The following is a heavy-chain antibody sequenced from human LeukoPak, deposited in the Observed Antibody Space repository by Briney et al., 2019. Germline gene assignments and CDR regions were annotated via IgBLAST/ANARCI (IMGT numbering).Heavy chain of an antibody. Sequence: GGSLRLSCAASGFTFSSYAMHWVRQAPGKGLEWVAVISYDGSNKYYADSVKGRFTISRDNSKNTLYLQMNSLRAEDTAVYYCARPQGGYFSGSYHDYWGQGTLVTVSS. CDR2: ISYDGSNK. CDR3: ARPQGGYFSGSYHDY. J-gene: IGHJ4*02. CDR1: GFTFSSYA. D-gene: IGHD1-26*01. V-gene: IGHV3-30-3*01.